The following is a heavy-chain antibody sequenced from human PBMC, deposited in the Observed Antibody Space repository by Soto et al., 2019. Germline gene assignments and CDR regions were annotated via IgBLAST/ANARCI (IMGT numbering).Heavy chain of an antibody. CDR1: GFTFSSYA. V-gene: IGHV3-30-3*01. CDR2: ITYDGSNK. J-gene: IGHJ4*02. Sequence: GGSLRLSCAASGFTFSSYAMHWVRQAPGKGLGWVDVITYDGSNKYYADFVKGRFTISRDNSKNTLYLQMNSLRAEDTAMYYCASLYSGYDRIDYWGQGTLVTVSS. CDR3: ASLYSGYDRIDY. D-gene: IGHD5-12*01.